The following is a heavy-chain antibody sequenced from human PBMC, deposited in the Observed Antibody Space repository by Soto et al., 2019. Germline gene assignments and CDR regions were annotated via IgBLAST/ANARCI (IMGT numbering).Heavy chain of an antibody. CDR3: ARGRFNYYDSSGYYSRFDY. Sequence: SDTLSLTYAVYDGSFSVSYWSWIRQPPGKGLEWIGEINHSGSTNYNPSLKSRVTISVDTSKNQFSLKLSSVTAADTAVYYCARGRFNYYDSSGYYSRFDYWGQGTLVTVS. V-gene: IGHV4-34*01. D-gene: IGHD3-22*01. CDR2: INHSGST. J-gene: IGHJ4*02. CDR1: DGSFSVSY.